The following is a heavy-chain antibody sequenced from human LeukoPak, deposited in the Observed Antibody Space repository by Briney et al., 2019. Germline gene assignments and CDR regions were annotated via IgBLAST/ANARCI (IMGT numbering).Heavy chain of an antibody. Sequence: PSETLSLTCTVSGGSISSGSYYWSWIRQPAGKGLEWIGRIYTSGSTNYNPSLKSRVTISVDTSKNQFSLKLSSVTAADTAVYYCARGLGQWLVPSGDWGQGTLVTVSS. D-gene: IGHD6-19*01. CDR1: GGSISSGSYY. CDR2: IYTSGST. V-gene: IGHV4-61*02. CDR3: ARGLGQWLVPSGD. J-gene: IGHJ4*02.